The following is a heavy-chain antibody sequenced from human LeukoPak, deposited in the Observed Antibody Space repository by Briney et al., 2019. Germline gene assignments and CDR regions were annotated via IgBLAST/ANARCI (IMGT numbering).Heavy chain of an antibody. J-gene: IGHJ4*02. Sequence: GGSLRLSCAASGFTFSSYSMNWVRQAPGKGLEWVSSISSSSSYIYYADSVKGRFTISRDNAKNSLYLQMNSLRAEDTAVYYCARDRPGYYYDSSGYYFFDYWGQGTLVTVSS. D-gene: IGHD3-22*01. CDR2: ISSSSSYI. CDR1: GFTFSSYS. V-gene: IGHV3-21*01. CDR3: ARDRPGYYYDSSGYYFFDY.